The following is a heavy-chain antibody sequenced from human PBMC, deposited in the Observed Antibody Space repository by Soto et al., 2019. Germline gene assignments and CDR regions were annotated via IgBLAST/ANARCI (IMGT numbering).Heavy chain of an antibody. CDR2: INPNGGST. CDR1: GXXFXXXY. V-gene: IGHV1-46*01. CDR3: ARDLAAADY. J-gene: IGHJ4*02. Sequence: ASVKXXXXXSGXXFXXXYIXXXRQAPAQGLEWIGIINPNGGSTNYAQKFRGRVTMARDTSTSTVYMDLSSLRSDDTAVYYCARDLAAADYWGQGTLVTVSS. D-gene: IGHD6-13*01.